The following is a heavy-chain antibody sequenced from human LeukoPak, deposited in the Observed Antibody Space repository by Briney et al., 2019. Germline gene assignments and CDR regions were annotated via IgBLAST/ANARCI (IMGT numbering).Heavy chain of an antibody. CDR3: AMSMWAFHWFDP. D-gene: IGHD6-6*01. CDR1: GGTISDYS. CDR2: IYYSGSS. J-gene: IGHJ5*02. V-gene: IGHV4-59*01. Sequence: PSETLSLTCTVSGGTISDYSWNWIRQPPGKGLEWIGYIYYSGSSNYNPSLKSRVTIFVDTSKNQFSLNLNSVTTADTAVYYCAMSMWAFHWFDPWGQGTLVTVSS.